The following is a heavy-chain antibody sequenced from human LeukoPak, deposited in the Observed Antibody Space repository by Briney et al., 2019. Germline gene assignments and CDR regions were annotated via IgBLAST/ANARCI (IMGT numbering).Heavy chain of an antibody. CDR3: ARSITQVGGI. J-gene: IGHJ3*02. Sequence: GGSLRLSCAASGFRFSSYWMAWVRQAPGKGLEWVSYISSSSSTIYYADSVKGRFTISRDNAKNSLYLQMNSLRAEDTAVYYCARSITQVGGIWGQGTMVTVSS. CDR1: GFRFSSYW. V-gene: IGHV3-48*01. CDR2: ISSSSSTI. D-gene: IGHD3-16*01.